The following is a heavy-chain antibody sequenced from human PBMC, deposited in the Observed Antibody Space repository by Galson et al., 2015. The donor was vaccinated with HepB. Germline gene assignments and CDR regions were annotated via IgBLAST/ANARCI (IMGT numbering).Heavy chain of an antibody. D-gene: IGHD6-13*01. V-gene: IGHV4-4*07. J-gene: IGHJ4*02. Sequence: CTVSGGSMSSYYWSWVRQPAGKGLEWIGRIYTSGSTTYNPSLKSRVTMSIDTSKNQFSLKVNSVTAADTAVYYCARDQHSSSWYWGFDFWGQGTLVTVSS. CDR3: ARDQHSSSWYWGFDF. CDR2: IYTSGST. CDR1: GGSMSSYY.